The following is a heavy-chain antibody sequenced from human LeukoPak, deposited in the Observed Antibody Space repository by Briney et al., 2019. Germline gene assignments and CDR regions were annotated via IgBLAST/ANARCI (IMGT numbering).Heavy chain of an antibody. V-gene: IGHV3-7*01. J-gene: IGHJ6*02. CDR3: ATYINWVAGDV. CDR2: ITHEGGGI. D-gene: IGHD1-1*01. Sequence: PGGSLRLSCAASVCTFSESWMTGVPQVPREGPERMINITHEGGGIQYVDSVKGKFTISRDNDKGSVYLQMIRPRAEDTAIYHCATYINWVAGDVWGQGTTVIVSS. CDR1: VCTFSESW.